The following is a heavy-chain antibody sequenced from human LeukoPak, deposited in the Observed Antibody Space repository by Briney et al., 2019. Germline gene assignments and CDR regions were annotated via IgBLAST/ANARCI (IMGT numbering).Heavy chain of an antibody. J-gene: IGHJ6*02. D-gene: IGHD6-19*01. V-gene: IGHV1-3*01. Sequence: GASVKVSCKASGYTFTSYAMHWVRQAPGQRLEWMGWINAGNGNTKYSQKFQGRVTITRDTSASTAYMELSSLRSEDTAVYYCARKSEQWLLRYYYGMDVWGQGTTVTVSS. CDR3: ARKSEQWLLRYYYGMDV. CDR2: INAGNGNT. CDR1: GYTFTSYA.